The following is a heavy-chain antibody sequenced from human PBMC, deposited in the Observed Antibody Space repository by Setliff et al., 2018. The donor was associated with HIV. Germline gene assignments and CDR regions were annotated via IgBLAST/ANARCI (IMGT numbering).Heavy chain of an antibody. CDR3: ARNSPFPPSSGAHFDF. Sequence: GASVKVSCKASGYSFTTYSINWLRQAPGQGPEWMGWIHTSTGKPTYVRDFTGRFVFSLDTSVNTAFLQISDFKTEDTAVYYCARNSPFPPSSGAHFDFWGPGTLVTVSS. D-gene: IGHD3-22*01. V-gene: IGHV7-4-1*02. CDR1: GYSFTTYS. J-gene: IGHJ4*02. CDR2: IHTSTGKP.